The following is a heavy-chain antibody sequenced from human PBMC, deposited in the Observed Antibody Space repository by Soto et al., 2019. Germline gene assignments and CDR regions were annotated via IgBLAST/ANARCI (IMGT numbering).Heavy chain of an antibody. CDR1: GFTFNTAW. D-gene: IGHD2-15*01. Sequence: EVQLVESGGGLVKPGGSLRLSCAASGFTFNTAWMNWVRQAPGEGLEWVGRIKTSADDGATDYAAPVQGRFTISRDDSKNALYLHMNSLKTEDTAVYYCTTGSVEGVWGQGTTVTVSS. CDR3: TTGSVEGV. CDR2: IKTSADDGAT. J-gene: IGHJ6*02. V-gene: IGHV3-15*07.